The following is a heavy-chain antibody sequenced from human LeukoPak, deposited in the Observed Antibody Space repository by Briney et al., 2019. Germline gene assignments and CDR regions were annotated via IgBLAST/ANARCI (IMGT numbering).Heavy chain of an antibody. V-gene: IGHV4-59*01. CDR3: AGLRGNYFFDY. CDR2: IYYSGST. CDR1: GGSISGYY. Sequence: SEALSLTCAVSGGSISGYYWSWTRQPPGKGLEWIGYIYYSGSTNYNPSLKSRLTISVDTSKNQFSLNLSSVTAADAAVYYCAGLRGNYFFDYWGQGTLVTVSS. D-gene: IGHD2/OR15-2a*01. J-gene: IGHJ4*02.